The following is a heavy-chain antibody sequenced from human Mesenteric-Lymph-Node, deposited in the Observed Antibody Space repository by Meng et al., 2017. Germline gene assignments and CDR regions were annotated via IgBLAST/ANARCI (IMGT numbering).Heavy chain of an antibody. CDR3: ARVPLGYCSGGSCPTLASFDY. CDR1: GYTFTSYY. CDR2: INPSGGST. D-gene: IGHD2-15*01. Sequence: ASVKVSCKASGYTFTSYYMHWVRQAPGQGLEWMGIINPSGGSTSYAQKFQGRVTMTRDTSTSTVYMELSSLRSEDTAVYYCARVPLGYCSGGSCPTLASFDYWGQGTLVTVSS. J-gene: IGHJ4*02. V-gene: IGHV1-46*01.